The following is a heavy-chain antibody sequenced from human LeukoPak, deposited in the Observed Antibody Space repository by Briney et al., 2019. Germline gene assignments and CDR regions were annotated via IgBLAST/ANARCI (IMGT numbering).Heavy chain of an antibody. D-gene: IGHD5-18*01. CDR2: IKSKTDGGTT. CDR1: GFTFSNAW. V-gene: IGHV3-15*01. J-gene: IGHJ4*02. Sequence: KTGGSLRLSCAASGFTFSNAWMSWVRQAPGKGLEWVGRIKSKTDGGTTDYAAPVKGRFTISRDDSKNTLYLQMNSLKTEDTAVYYCTTAPGYPRYYFDYWGQGTLVTVSS. CDR3: TTAPGYPRYYFDY.